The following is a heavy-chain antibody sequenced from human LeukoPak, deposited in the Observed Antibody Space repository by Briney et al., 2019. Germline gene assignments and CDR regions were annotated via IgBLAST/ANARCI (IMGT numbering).Heavy chain of an antibody. D-gene: IGHD6-13*01. CDR3: ARSGAAGTYYYGMDV. CDR1: GFTFSSYD. CDR2: IGTAGDT. J-gene: IGHJ6*02. Sequence: GGSLRLSCAASGFTFSSYDMHSVRQATGKGLEWVSAIGTAGDTYYPGSVKGRFTISRENAKNSLYLQMNGLRAGDTAVYYCARSGAAGTYYYGMDVWGQGTTVTVSS. V-gene: IGHV3-13*04.